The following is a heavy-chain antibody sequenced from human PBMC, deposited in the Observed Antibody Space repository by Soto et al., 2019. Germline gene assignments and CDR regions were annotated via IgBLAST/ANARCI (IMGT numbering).Heavy chain of an antibody. D-gene: IGHD3-22*01. CDR1: GGTFSSYA. J-gene: IGHJ4*02. V-gene: IGHV1-69*06. Sequence: QVQLVQSGAEVKKPGSSVKVSCKASGGTFSSYAISWVRQAPGQGLEWMGGIIPIFGTANYAQKFQGRVTITADKSTSPGYMELSSLRSEDTAVYYCATDSPRVGYYDSSGYGLDYWGQGTLVTLSS. CDR3: ATDSPRVGYYDSSGYGLDY. CDR2: IIPIFGTA.